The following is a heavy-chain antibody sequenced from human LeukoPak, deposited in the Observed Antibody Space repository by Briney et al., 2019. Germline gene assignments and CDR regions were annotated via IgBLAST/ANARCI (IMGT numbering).Heavy chain of an antibody. Sequence: SETLSLTCTVSGGSISSYYWSWIRQPPGKGLEWIGYIYYGGSTNYNPSLKSRVTISVDTSKNQFSLKLSSVTAADTAVYYRARDSPGLWFGELSGIDAFDIWGQGTMVTVSS. CDR1: GGSISSYY. CDR3: ARDSPGLWFGELSGIDAFDI. V-gene: IGHV4-59*01. J-gene: IGHJ3*02. D-gene: IGHD3-10*01. CDR2: IYYGGST.